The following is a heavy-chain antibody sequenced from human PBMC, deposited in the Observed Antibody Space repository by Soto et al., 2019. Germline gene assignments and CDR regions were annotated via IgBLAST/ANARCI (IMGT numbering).Heavy chain of an antibody. CDR3: ARFGVTVDY. J-gene: IGHJ4*02. V-gene: IGHV4-61*01. CDR1: GCSVSSGSYY. D-gene: IGHD3-16*01. CDR2: IYYSGST. Sequence: PSGTLSLTCPVSGCSVSSGSYYWSWIRQPPGKGLEWIGYIYYSGSTNYNPSLKSRVTISVDTSKNQFSLKLSSVTAADTAVYYCARFGVTVDYWGQGTLVTVS.